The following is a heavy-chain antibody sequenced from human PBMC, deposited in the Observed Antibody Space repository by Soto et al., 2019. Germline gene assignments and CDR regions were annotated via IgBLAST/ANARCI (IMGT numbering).Heavy chain of an antibody. J-gene: IGHJ6*02. Sequence: QVQLQQWGAGLLKPSETLSLTCAVYGGSFSGYYWSWIRQPPGKGLAWIGEINHSGSTNYNPSLKRRVTISVDTSKNQFSLKLSSVTAADTAVYYCARGVRPSGWYVVNDYYYGMDVWGQGTTVTVSS. CDR3: ARGVRPSGWYVVNDYYYGMDV. CDR1: GGSFSGYY. D-gene: IGHD6-19*01. CDR2: INHSGST. V-gene: IGHV4-34*01.